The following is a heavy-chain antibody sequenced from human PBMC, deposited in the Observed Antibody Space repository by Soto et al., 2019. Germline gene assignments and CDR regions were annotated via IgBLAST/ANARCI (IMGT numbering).Heavy chain of an antibody. CDR1: GYTFTSYG. V-gene: IGHV1-18*04. D-gene: IGHD6-19*01. J-gene: IGHJ4*02. CDR3: ARERLGSSGWTRYFDY. CDR2: ISAYNGNT. Sequence: VASVKVSCKASGYTFTSYGISWVRQAPGQGLEWMGWISAYNGNTNYAQKLQGRVTMTTDTSTSTAYMELRSLRSDDTAVYYCARERLGSSGWTRYFDYWGQGTLVTVSS.